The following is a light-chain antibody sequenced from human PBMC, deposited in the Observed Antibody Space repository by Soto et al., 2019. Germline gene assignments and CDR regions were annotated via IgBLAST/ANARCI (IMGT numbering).Light chain of an antibody. CDR3: QQYFHYPVT. J-gene: IGKJ2*01. CDR2: DVS. CDR1: QDINNW. V-gene: IGKV1-5*01. Sequence: DLQMTQSPSTLSAFVGDRVTITCRATQDINNWLAWYQQKPGKAPRLLIYDVSTLQTGVPSRFSGRGSGTEATLIISRLQPDDVATYYCQQYFHYPVTFGRGTKVEIK.